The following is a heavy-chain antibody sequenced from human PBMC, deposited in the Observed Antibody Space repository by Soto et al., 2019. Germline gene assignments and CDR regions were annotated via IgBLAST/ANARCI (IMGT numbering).Heavy chain of an antibody. V-gene: IGHV3-7*01. CDR3: ARAGYCGPGCYYYFDY. CDR1: GFTFSTYT. J-gene: IGHJ4*02. Sequence: EVQLLESGGGLVQPGGSLRLSCIGSGFTFSTYTMNWVRLIPGKGLEWVAYIKPDGSATYYVDSVKGRFTISRDNAKNSLYLQMNSLRVEDTSVYYCARAGYCGPGCYYYFDYWGQGTLVTVSS. D-gene: IGHD2-21*02. CDR2: IKPDGSAT.